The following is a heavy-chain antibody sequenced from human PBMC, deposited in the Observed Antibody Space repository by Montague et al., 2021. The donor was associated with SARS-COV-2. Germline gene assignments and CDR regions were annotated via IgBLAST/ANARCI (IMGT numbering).Heavy chain of an antibody. CDR3: AKDRDPSSAYGMDV. Sequence: SLRLSCAASGFTFGMYAMSWVRQAPGKGLEWVSVIYSGVSSTYXXXSXXGRFTISRDNSKNTLYLQMNSLRAEDTAVYYCAKDRDPSSAYGMDVWGQGTTVTVSS. D-gene: IGHD3-10*01. CDR1: GFTFGMYA. V-gene: IGHV3-23*03. J-gene: IGHJ6*02. CDR2: IYSGVSST.